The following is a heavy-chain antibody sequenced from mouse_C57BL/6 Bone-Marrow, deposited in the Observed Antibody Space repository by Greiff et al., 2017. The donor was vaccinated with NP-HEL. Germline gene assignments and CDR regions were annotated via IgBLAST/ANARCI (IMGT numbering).Heavy chain of an antibody. CDR1: GFTFSSYA. Sequence: DVMLVESGGGLVKPGGSLKLSCAASGFTFSSYAMSWVRQTPEKRLEWVATISDGGSYTYYPDNVKGRFTISRDNAKNNLYLQMSHLKSEDTAMYYCAREGSLYGNFFAYWGQGTLVTVSA. D-gene: IGHD2-1*01. CDR3: AREGSLYGNFFAY. V-gene: IGHV5-4*01. CDR2: ISDGGSYT. J-gene: IGHJ3*01.